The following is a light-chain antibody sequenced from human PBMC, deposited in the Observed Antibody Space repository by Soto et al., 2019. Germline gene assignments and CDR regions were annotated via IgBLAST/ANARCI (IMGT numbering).Light chain of an antibody. CDR2: EVS. CDR3: CADAGRSTYV. V-gene: IGLV2-23*02. J-gene: IGLJ1*01. CDR1: SSDVGSYNF. Sequence: QSALTQPASVSGSPGQSITISCTRISSDVGSYNFVSWYQQHPGEVPKVMIYEVSKRPSGVSDRFSGSKSGNTASLTISGLQAEDEADYYCCADAGRSTYVFGTGTKLTVL.